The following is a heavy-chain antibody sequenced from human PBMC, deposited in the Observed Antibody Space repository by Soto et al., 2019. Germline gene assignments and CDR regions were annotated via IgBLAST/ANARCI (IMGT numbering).Heavy chain of an antibody. CDR3: ARAQDAGRSGSCYNDMEV. CDR2: IYYTGST. Sequence: SETLSLTCTVSGGSVSSESHYWSWIRQTPGKGLEWIGYIYYTGSTNYNPSRKGRVTMSVDTSRDQGSLRLRSVTRADTAVYYCARAQDAGRSGSCYNDMEVWGRGT. V-gene: IGHV4-61*01. D-gene: IGHD3-3*01. J-gene: IGHJ6*01. CDR1: GGSVSSESHY.